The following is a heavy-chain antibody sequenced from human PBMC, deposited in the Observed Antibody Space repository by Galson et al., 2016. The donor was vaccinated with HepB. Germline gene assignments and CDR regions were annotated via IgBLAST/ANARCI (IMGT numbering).Heavy chain of an antibody. Sequence: SETLSLTCAVSGGSISTASWWHWVRQPPGQGLEWIGEIYHDGGTNYNPSLKSRLSMSVDKSKNQFSLNLSSVTAADAAVYYCARVTCGGGACQDVFAIWGQGIMVTVSS. J-gene: IGHJ3*02. CDR1: GGSISTASW. CDR2: IYHDGGT. D-gene: IGHD2-21*02. CDR3: ARVTCGGGACQDVFAI. V-gene: IGHV4-4*02.